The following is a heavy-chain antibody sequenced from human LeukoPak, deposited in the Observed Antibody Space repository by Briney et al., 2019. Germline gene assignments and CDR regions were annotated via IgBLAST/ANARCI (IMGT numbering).Heavy chain of an antibody. J-gene: IGHJ4*02. Sequence: SETLSLTCTVSGYSIKSGYSWGWIRQPPGKGLEWIGNIYHSGSSFYMSSLKSRLTISVDTSKNQFSLKLISVTAADTAVYFCAVGTSYYGSETDYWGQGTLVTVSS. CDR3: AVGTSYYGSETDY. V-gene: IGHV4-38-2*02. CDR2: IYHSGSS. CDR1: GYSIKSGYS. D-gene: IGHD3-10*01.